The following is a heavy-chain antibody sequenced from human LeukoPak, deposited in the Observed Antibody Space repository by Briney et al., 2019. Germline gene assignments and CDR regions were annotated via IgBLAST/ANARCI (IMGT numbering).Heavy chain of an antibody. V-gene: IGHV1-18*01. CDR2: IRAYNGNT. J-gene: IGHJ6*03. D-gene: IGHD6-13*01. CDR3: ARDIGSSWYMCYYYYMDV. Sequence: ASVKDSCKASGYTFTSYGISWVRQAPGQGLEWMGWIRAYNGNTNYAQKLQGRVTMTTDTSTSTAYMELRSLRSDDTAVYYCARDIGSSWYMCYYYYMDVWGKGTTVTVSS. CDR1: GYTFTSYG.